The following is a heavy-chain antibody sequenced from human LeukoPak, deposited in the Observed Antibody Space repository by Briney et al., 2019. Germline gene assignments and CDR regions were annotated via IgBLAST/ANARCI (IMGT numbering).Heavy chain of an antibody. D-gene: IGHD6-13*01. CDR3: ARDGYSSWLRDIVRRSNGRFDY. Sequence: GGSLRLSCAASGFTFSSYSINWVRQAPGKGLEWVSSISSSSSYIYYADSVKGRFTISRDNAKNSLYLQMNSLRAEDTAVYYCARDGYSSWLRDIVRRSNGRFDYWGQGTLVTVSS. CDR1: GFTFSSYS. J-gene: IGHJ4*02. V-gene: IGHV3-21*01. CDR2: ISSSSSYI.